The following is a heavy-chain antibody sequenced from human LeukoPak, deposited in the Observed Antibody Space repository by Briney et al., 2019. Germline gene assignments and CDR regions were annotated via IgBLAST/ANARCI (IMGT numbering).Heavy chain of an antibody. CDR3: ARAPFYYDSSGYPYFDG. Sequence: SETLSLTCTVSGVSMSSSPYYWGWIRQPPGKGLEWIGTIYDSGNTNYNPSLRSRLTISVDTSRNQFSLKLSSVTAADTAVYYCARAPFYYDSSGYPYFDGWGQGTLVTVSS. V-gene: IGHV4-39*01. CDR2: IYDSGNT. J-gene: IGHJ4*02. D-gene: IGHD3-22*01. CDR1: GVSMSSSPYY.